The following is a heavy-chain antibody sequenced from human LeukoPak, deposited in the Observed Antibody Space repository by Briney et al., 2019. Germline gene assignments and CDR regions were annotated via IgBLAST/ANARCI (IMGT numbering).Heavy chain of an antibody. CDR1: VFTFPSYW. Sequence: GGSLRLSYAACVFTFPSYWMSWVRQAPGKGLEWVANIKQDGSEKHYVDSVKGRFTISRDNTKNSLYLQMNSLRADDTAVYYCTRLHNSGWTGYWGQGTLVTVSS. J-gene: IGHJ4*02. CDR3: TRLHNSGWTGY. V-gene: IGHV3-7*01. CDR2: IKQDGSEK. D-gene: IGHD6-19*01.